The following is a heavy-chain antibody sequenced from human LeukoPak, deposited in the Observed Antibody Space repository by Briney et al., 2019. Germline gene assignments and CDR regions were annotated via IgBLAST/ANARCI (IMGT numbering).Heavy chain of an antibody. CDR3: ARVGETIFGAFDI. CDR1: GFTFSSYA. Sequence: GRSLRLSCAASGFTFSSYAMHWVRQAPGKGLEWVAVISYDGSNKYYADSVKGRFTISRDNSKNTLHLQMNSLRAEDTAVYYCARVGETIFGAFDIWGQGTMVTVSS. CDR2: ISYDGSNK. V-gene: IGHV3-30-3*01. D-gene: IGHD3-3*01. J-gene: IGHJ3*02.